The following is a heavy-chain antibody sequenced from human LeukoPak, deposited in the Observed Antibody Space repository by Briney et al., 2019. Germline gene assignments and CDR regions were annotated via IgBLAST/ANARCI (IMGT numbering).Heavy chain of an antibody. V-gene: IGHV3-74*01. CDR3: ARETSGSYYNLWDY. J-gene: IGHJ4*02. Sequence: GGSLRLSCAASGFTFSSYWMHWVRQAPGKGLVWVSRINSDGSSTSYADSVKGRFTISRDNAKNTLYLQMDSLRAEDTAVYYCARETSGSYYNLWDYWGQGTLATVSS. D-gene: IGHD3-10*01. CDR1: GFTFSSYW. CDR2: INSDGSST.